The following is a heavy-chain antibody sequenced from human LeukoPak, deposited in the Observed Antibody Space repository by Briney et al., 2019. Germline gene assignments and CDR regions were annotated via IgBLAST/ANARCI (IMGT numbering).Heavy chain of an antibody. CDR3: AKSPRSVGYIVLEI. J-gene: IGHJ3*02. CDR1: GFTFSSYA. D-gene: IGHD2-15*01. V-gene: IGHV3-23*01. Sequence: GGSLRLSCAASGFTFSSYAMSSVRQAPGRGLEWVSSISGNGGRTDYSDSVTGRFTISRDNSKNTLYLQMNSLRADDTAVYYCAKSPRSVGYIVLEIWGQGTMVTVSS. CDR2: ISGNGGRT.